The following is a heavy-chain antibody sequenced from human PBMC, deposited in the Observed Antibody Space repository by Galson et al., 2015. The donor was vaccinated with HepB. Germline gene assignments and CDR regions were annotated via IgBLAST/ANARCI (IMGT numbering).Heavy chain of an antibody. J-gene: IGHJ4*02. CDR1: GFTFSSYA. CDR3: ARDAGYSPAGYSSGWFPYYFDY. V-gene: IGHV3-30*04. D-gene: IGHD6-19*01. CDR2: ISYDGSNK. Sequence: SLRLSCAASGFTFSSYAMHWVRQAPGKGLEWVAVISYDGSNKYYADSVKGRFTISRDNSRNTLYLQMNSLRAEDTAVYYCARDAGYSPAGYSSGWFPYYFDYWGQGTLVTVSS.